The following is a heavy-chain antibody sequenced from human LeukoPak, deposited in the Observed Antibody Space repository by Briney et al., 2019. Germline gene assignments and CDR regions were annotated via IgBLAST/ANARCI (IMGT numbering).Heavy chain of an antibody. CDR1: GFTFSIYW. Sequence: GGSLRLSCAVSGFTFSIYWMSWVRHAPGKGLEWVANIKQDGSERHYVDSVKGRFSISRDNANNYLYLQMDCLPPNDTAVSYCVRGGWSVHYWGQGTRVTVSS. J-gene: IGHJ4*02. CDR2: IKQDGSER. CDR3: VRGGWSVHY. D-gene: IGHD6-19*01. V-gene: IGHV3-7*01.